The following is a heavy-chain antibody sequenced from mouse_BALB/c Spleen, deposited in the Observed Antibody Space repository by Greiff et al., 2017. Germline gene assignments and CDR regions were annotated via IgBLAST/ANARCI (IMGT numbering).Heavy chain of an antibody. V-gene: IGHV2-6-7*01. CDR1: GFSLTSYG. Sequence: VQRVESGPGLVQPSQSLSITCTVSGFSLTSYGVNWVRQPPGKGLEWLGMIWGDGSTDYNSALKSRLSISKDNSKSQVFLKMNSLQTDDTARYYCARDTGTRAMDYWGQGTSVTVSS. J-gene: IGHJ4*01. CDR2: IWGDGST. D-gene: IGHD4-1*01. CDR3: ARDTGTRAMDY.